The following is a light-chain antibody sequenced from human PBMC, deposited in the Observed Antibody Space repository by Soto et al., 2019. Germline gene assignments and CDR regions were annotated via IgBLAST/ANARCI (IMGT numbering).Light chain of an antibody. V-gene: IGLV4-69*01. Sequence: QLVLTQSPSASASLGASVKLTCTLSSGHSSYAIAWHQQQPEKGPRYLMKLDSDGSHTKGDAIPDRFSGSSSGAERYLTIPSLQSEDEADYYCQTWGTGIPVVFGGGTKVTAL. CDR3: QTWGTGIPVV. CDR2: LDSDGSH. J-gene: IGLJ2*01. CDR1: SGHSSYA.